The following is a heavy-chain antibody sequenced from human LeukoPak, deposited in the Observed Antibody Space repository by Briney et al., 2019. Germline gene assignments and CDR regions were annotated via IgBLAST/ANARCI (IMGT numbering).Heavy chain of an antibody. V-gene: IGHV1-18*01. CDR2: ISAYNGNT. D-gene: IGHD6-13*01. Sequence: ASVKVSCKASGYTFTSYGISWVRQAPGQGLEWMGWISAYNGNTNYAQKLQGRVTLTTDTSTSTAYMELRRLRSDDTAVYYCARARFSSRNRDGYFDSWGEGTLVTVSS. J-gene: IGHJ4*02. CDR1: GYTFTSYG. CDR3: ARARFSSRNRDGYFDS.